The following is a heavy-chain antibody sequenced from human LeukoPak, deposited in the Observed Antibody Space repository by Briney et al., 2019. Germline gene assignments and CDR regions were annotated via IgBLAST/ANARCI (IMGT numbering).Heavy chain of an antibody. CDR2: INHSGST. D-gene: IGHD5-12*01. J-gene: IGHJ4*02. CDR1: GGSFSGYY. V-gene: IGHV4-34*01. CDR3: ARGTSLASVDY. Sequence: SETLSLTCAVYGGSFSGYYWSWIRQPPGKGLEWIGEINHSGSTNYNPSLKSRVTISVDTSKNQFSLKLSSVTAADTAVYYCARGTSLASVDYWGQGALVTVPS.